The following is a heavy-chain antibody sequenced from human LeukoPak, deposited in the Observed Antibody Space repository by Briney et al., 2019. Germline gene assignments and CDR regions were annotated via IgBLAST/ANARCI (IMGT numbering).Heavy chain of an antibody. CDR2: ISGSGGST. V-gene: IGHV3-23*01. J-gene: IGHJ3*02. D-gene: IGHD6-25*01. Sequence: PGGSLRLSCAASGFTFSSYGMSWVRQAPGKGLEWVSAISGSGGSTYYADSVKGRFTISRDNSKNTLYLQMNSLRAEDTAVYYCAKDPRQRSATGAFDIWGQGTMVTVSS. CDR3: AKDPRQRSATGAFDI. CDR1: GFTFSSYG.